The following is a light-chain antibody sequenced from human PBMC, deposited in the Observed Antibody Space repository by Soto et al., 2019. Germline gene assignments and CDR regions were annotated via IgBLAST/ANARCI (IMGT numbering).Light chain of an antibody. J-gene: IGKJ1*01. CDR2: WAS. Sequence: DIVMTQSPDSLAVSLGERATINCKSSQSVLYSSNNKNYLAWYQQKPGQPPKLLIYWASTRESGVPDRFSGSGSGTDFTFTISSLQAEDVAVYYCQQYYTTPVWTFGQGTKVEIK. CDR1: QSVLYSSNNKNY. V-gene: IGKV4-1*01. CDR3: QQYYTTPVWT.